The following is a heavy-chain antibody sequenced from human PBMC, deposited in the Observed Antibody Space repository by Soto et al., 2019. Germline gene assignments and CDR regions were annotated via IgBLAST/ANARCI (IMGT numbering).Heavy chain of an antibody. Sequence: GESLKISCKGSGYSFTSYWIGWVRQMPGKGLEWMGIIYPGDSDTRYSPPFQGQVTISADKSISTAYLQWSSLKASDTAMYYCARLGLITIFGVVLGHYGMDVWGQGTTVTVSS. J-gene: IGHJ6*02. CDR3: ARLGLITIFGVVLGHYGMDV. D-gene: IGHD3-3*01. CDR2: IYPGDSDT. CDR1: GYSFTSYW. V-gene: IGHV5-51*01.